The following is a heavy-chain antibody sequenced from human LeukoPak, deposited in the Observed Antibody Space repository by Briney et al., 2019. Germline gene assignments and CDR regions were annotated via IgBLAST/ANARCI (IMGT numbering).Heavy chain of an antibody. CDR2: INPSGGST. Sequence: ASVKVSCKASGYTFTSYYMHWVRQAPGQGLEWMGIINPSGGSTSHAQKFQGRVTMTRDMSTSTVYMELSSLRSEDTAVYYCARDPHYDFWSGYTSYYYYMDVWGKGTTVTVSS. V-gene: IGHV1-46*01. CDR1: GYTFTSYY. J-gene: IGHJ6*03. CDR3: ARDPHYDFWSGYTSYYYYMDV. D-gene: IGHD3-3*01.